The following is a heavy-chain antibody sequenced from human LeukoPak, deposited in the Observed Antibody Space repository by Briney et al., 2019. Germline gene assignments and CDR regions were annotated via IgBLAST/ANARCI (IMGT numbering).Heavy chain of an antibody. CDR1: GFTFSDFG. D-gene: IGHD6-13*01. J-gene: IGHJ5*02. CDR2: IRNDGSND. V-gene: IGHV3-30*02. Sequence: PGGSPRLSCAASGFTFSDFGMHWVRQAPGKGLEWVAFIRNDGSNDYYPDPVKGRFTISRDNSRTTLYLQMHSLRIEDTAVYYCVKGGSSSHNWFDPWGQGILVTVSS. CDR3: VKGGSSSHNWFDP.